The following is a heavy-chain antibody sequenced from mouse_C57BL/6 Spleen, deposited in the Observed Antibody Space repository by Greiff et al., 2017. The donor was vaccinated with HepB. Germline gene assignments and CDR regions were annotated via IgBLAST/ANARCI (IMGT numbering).Heavy chain of an antibody. Sequence: EVQLQESGPGMVKPSQSLSLTCTVTGYSITSGYDWHWIRHFPGNKLEWMGYISYSGSTNYNPSLKSRISITHDTSKNHFFLKLNSVTTEDTATYYCARDGYYYYYAMDYWGQGTSVTVSS. CDR1: GYSITSGYD. D-gene: IGHD2-3*01. V-gene: IGHV3-1*01. J-gene: IGHJ4*01. CDR3: ARDGYYYYYAMDY. CDR2: ISYSGST.